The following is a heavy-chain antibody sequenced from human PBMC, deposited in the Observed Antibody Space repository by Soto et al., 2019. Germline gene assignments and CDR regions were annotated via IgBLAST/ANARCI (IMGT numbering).Heavy chain of an antibody. CDR3: AKDGAARLNWFDP. CDR2: ISGSGGST. D-gene: IGHD6-6*01. Sequence: GGSLRLSCAAYGFTFISYAMSWVRQAPGKGLEWVSAISGSGGSTYYADSVKGRFTISRDNSKNTLYLQMNSLRAEDTAVYYCAKDGAARLNWFDPWGQETLVTVSS. J-gene: IGHJ5*02. V-gene: IGHV3-23*01. CDR1: GFTFISYA.